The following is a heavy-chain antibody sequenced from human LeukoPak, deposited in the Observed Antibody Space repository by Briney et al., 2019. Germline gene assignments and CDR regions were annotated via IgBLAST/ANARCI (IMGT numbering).Heavy chain of an antibody. Sequence: ASVKVSCEASGYTFTGYYTHWVRQAPGQGLEWMGWITPNSGGTNYAQKFQGRVTTTRDTSISTAYIELSRVRSDDTAVYYCARAIVATIGGMDVWGQGTTVTVSS. CDR2: ITPNSGGT. CDR3: ARAIVATIGGMDV. J-gene: IGHJ6*02. CDR1: GYTFTGYY. D-gene: IGHD5-12*01. V-gene: IGHV1-2*02.